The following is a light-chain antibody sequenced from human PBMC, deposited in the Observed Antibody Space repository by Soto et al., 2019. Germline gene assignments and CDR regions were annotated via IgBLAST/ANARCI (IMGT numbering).Light chain of an antibody. CDR1: SSNIGNNY. Sequence: QSVLTQPPSVSAALGQKVTISCSGSSSNIGNNYVSWYQQLPGTAPKLLIYDNNKRPSGIPDRFSGSKSGTSATLGITGLQTGDEADYYCGTWDSSLSAVFGTGTKVTVL. V-gene: IGLV1-51*01. CDR2: DNN. CDR3: GTWDSSLSAV. J-gene: IGLJ1*01.